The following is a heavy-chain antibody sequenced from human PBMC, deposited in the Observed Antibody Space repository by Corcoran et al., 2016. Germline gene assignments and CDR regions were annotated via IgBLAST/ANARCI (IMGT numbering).Heavy chain of an antibody. D-gene: IGHD6-6*01. CDR1: GFSLSTSGVG. CDR2: IYWNDDK. Sequence: QITLKESGPTLVKPTQTLTLTCTFSGFSLSTSGVGVGWIRQPPGKALEWLALIYWNDDKRYSPSLKSRLTITKDTSKNQVVITMTNMDPVDTSPYYCALRREAARRWDPLPVDYWGQGTLVTVSS. V-gene: IGHV2-5*01. CDR3: ALRREAARRWDPLPVDY. J-gene: IGHJ4*02.